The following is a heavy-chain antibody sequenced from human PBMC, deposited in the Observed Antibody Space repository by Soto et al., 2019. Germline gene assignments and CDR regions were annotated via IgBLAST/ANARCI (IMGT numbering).Heavy chain of an antibody. CDR1: GFTFANFW. Sequence: GGSLRLSCAVSGFTFANFWMSWVRQAPGKGLEWVANINEDGSETNYVDSVRGRFTISRDNAKNSLFLQVNSLRAEDTAVYYCARTTAFEYWGQGTQVTVSS. V-gene: IGHV3-7*01. D-gene: IGHD4-17*01. J-gene: IGHJ4*02. CDR2: INEDGSET. CDR3: ARTTAFEY.